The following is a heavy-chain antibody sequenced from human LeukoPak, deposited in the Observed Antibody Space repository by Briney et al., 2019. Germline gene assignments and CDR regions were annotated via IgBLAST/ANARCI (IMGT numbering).Heavy chain of an antibody. CDR3: ARDDRIGAAGTFDN. J-gene: IGHJ4*02. CDR2: IYSGGTT. V-gene: IGHV3-53*01. D-gene: IGHD6-13*01. CDR1: GFTVCISF. Sequence: GGSLRLSCAASGFTVCISFMSWVRQAPGKGLEWVSIIYSGGTTYYADSVKGRFTISRDNSKNTLYLQMNSLRAEDTAVYFCARDDRIGAAGTFDNWGQGTLVTVS.